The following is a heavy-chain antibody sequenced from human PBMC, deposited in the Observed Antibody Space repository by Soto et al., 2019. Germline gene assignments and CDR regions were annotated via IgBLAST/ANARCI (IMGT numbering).Heavy chain of an antibody. V-gene: IGHV1-24*01. CDR3: ATGNWNDPWFDP. J-gene: IGHJ5*02. D-gene: IGHD1-1*01. CDR1: GYTLTELS. CDR2: FDPEDGET. Sequence: ASVKVSCKVSGYTLTELSMHWVRQAPGKGLEWMGGFDPEDGETIYAQKFQGRVTMTEDTSTDTAYMELSSLRSEDTAVYYCATGNWNDPWFDPWGQGTLVTVCS.